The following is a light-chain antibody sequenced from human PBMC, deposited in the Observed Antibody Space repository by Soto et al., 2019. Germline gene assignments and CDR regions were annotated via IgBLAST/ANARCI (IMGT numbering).Light chain of an antibody. CDR1: QDVRSD. CDR3: LQYNSYPVT. Sequence: DIQMTQSPSSLSASVGHTVTITCRASQDVRSDLGWYQHKPGKAPKRLIYAASRLQGGVPSRFSGSGSGTEFTLTIGSLQPEDSATYYCLQYNSYPVTFGGGTKVDIK. V-gene: IGKV1-17*01. J-gene: IGKJ4*01. CDR2: AAS.